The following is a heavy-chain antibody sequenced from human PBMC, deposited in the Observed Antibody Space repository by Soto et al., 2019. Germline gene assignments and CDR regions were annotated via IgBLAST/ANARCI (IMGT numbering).Heavy chain of an antibody. CDR1: GFTFSSSI. Sequence: GGALRLSCAASGFTFSSSIRGWVRQAPGEELQWVSVITASGEVTYYGDSVKGRFTISRDNSKNTLYLQLTSLRAEDTARYYCASRGPNWGFFDPWGQGTLVPVSS. CDR2: ITASGEVT. J-gene: IGHJ5*02. V-gene: IGHV3-23*01. CDR3: ASRGPNWGFFDP. D-gene: IGHD7-27*01.